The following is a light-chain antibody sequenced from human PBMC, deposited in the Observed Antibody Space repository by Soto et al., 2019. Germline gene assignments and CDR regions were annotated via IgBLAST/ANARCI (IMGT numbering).Light chain of an antibody. CDR1: QSVSSY. CDR3: QQRSRWIT. CDR2: DAS. Sequence: IVLTQYPGNLSLSPGERTRLSCRASQSVSSYLAWYQQKPGQAPRLLIYDASNRATGIPARFSGSGSATDLTLTISRLEPEDFAVYYCQQRSRWITFGQGHDWRL. V-gene: IGKV3-11*01. J-gene: IGKJ5*01.